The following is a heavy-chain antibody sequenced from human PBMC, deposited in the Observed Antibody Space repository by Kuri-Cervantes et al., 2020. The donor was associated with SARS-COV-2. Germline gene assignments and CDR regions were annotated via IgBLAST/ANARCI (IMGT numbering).Heavy chain of an antibody. D-gene: IGHD6-13*01. Sequence: GESLKISCAASGFTFSSYAMSWVRQAPGKGLEWVSYISSSSSYTNYADSVKGRFTISRDNARNSLYLQMNSLRAEDTAVYYCARSRIAARTNWFDPWGQGTLVTVSS. CDR1: GFTFSSYA. V-gene: IGHV3-21*05. CDR3: ARSRIAARTNWFDP. J-gene: IGHJ5*02. CDR2: ISSSSSYT.